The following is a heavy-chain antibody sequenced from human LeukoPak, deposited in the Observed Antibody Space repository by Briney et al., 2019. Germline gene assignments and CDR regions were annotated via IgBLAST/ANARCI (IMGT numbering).Heavy chain of an antibody. CDR2: ISAYNGNT. D-gene: IGHD6-19*01. CDR3: VRSGRRQWLVGIDY. CDR1: GYTFTSYG. V-gene: IGHV1-18*01. Sequence: ASVKVSCKASGYTFTSYGISWVRQAPGQGLEWMGWISAYNGNTNYAQKLQGRVTMTTDTSTSTAYMELRSLRSDDTAVYYCVRSGRRQWLVGIDYWGQGTLVTVSS. J-gene: IGHJ4*02.